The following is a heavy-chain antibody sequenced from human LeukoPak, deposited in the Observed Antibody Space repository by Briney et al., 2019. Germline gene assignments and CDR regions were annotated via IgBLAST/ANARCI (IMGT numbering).Heavy chain of an antibody. CDR3: ARGSPHRRNYDRSGYYSYYFDY. CDR1: GYTFMSHG. V-gene: IGHV1-18*01. J-gene: IGHJ4*02. D-gene: IGHD3-22*01. CDR2: ISAYNGNT. Sequence: ASVKVSCKASGYTFMSHGISWVRQAPGQGLEWMGWISAYNGNTKYAQKVQGRVTMTTDTSTSTAYMEVRSLRSGDTAVYYCARGSPHRRNYDRSGYYSYYFDYWGQGTLVIASS.